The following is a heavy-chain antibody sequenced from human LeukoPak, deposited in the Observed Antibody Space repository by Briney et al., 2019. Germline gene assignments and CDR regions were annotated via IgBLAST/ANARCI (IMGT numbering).Heavy chain of an antibody. Sequence: GGSLRLSCAASGFTFSSYWMSWVRQAPGKGLEWVANIKQDGSEKYYADSVKGRFTISRDNAKNSLYLQMNSLRAEDTAVYYCARGYDYGDHRFDYWGQGTLVTVSS. J-gene: IGHJ4*02. CDR3: ARGYDYGDHRFDY. CDR2: IKQDGSEK. CDR1: GFTFSSYW. V-gene: IGHV3-7*01. D-gene: IGHD4-17*01.